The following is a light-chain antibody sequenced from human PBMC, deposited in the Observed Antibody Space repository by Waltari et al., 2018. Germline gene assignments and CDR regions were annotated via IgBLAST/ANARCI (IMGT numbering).Light chain of an antibody. Sequence: IQMTQSPSYLSASVGDRVTIPCRAIPSISTFLNWYQQKPGKAPPLLIFGPPSLQSGVPSRFSGSGSGTNFTLTISSLQPEDFGVYYCQQSYSTPRTFGPGTKVDF. CDR3: QQSYSTPRT. CDR2: GPP. J-gene: IGKJ3*01. CDR1: PSISTF. V-gene: IGKV1-39*01.